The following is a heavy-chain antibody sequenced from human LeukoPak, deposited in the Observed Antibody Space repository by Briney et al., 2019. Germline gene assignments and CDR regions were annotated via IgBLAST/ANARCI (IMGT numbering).Heavy chain of an antibody. J-gene: IGHJ6*02. V-gene: IGHV3-23*01. Sequence: GGSLRLFCAASGFTFSSYAMSWVGQAAGKGREWVSAISGSGGSTYYADSVKGRVNISRDNSKKKVYLEVESLRADDTAVYSSAKSGSSWYLYYYYGMDVWGQGTPVTVSS. CDR1: GFTFSSYA. CDR3: AKSGSSWYLYYYYGMDV. CDR2: ISGSGGST. D-gene: IGHD6-13*01.